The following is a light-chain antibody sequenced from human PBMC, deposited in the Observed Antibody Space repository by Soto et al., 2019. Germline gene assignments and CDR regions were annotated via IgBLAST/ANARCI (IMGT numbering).Light chain of an antibody. Sequence: QSALTQPASVSGSPGQSITISCTGTSSDVGGYNYVSWYQQHPGKAPKLMIYEVSNRPSGVSNRFSGSKSGNTASLTIPGLQAEDEADYYCQVWDSSSDHVVFGGGTKLTVL. CDR1: SSDVGGYNY. J-gene: IGLJ2*01. V-gene: IGLV2-14*01. CDR2: EVS. CDR3: QVWDSSSDHVV.